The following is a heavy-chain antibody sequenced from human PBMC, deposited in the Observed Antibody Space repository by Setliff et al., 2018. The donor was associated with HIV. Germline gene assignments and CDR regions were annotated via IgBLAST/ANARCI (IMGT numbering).Heavy chain of an antibody. Sequence: ASVKVSCKASGYTFTSYGMNWVRQAPGQGLEWMGWINTYTGNPTYAQDFTGRFVFSLDTSVSTAYLQVSSLKAEDIAVYYCAKAARDYYDSSGYYIGIDYWGRGTLVTVSS. V-gene: IGHV7-4-1*02. CDR1: GYTFTSYG. CDR2: INTYTGNP. J-gene: IGHJ4*02. CDR3: AKAARDYYDSSGYYIGIDY. D-gene: IGHD3-22*01.